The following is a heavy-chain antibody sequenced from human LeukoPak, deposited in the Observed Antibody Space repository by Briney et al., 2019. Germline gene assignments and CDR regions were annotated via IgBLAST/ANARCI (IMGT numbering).Heavy chain of an antibody. V-gene: IGHV3-23*01. D-gene: IGHD2-15*01. Sequence: PGGSLRLSCAASGFTFSSYAMSWVRQAPGKGLEWVSAISGSGGSTYYADSVKGRFTISRDNSKSTLYLQMNSLRAEDTAVYYCAKDKDCSGGSCYLPAYWGQGTLVTVSS. CDR1: GFTFSSYA. CDR2: ISGSGGST. CDR3: AKDKDCSGGSCYLPAY. J-gene: IGHJ4*02.